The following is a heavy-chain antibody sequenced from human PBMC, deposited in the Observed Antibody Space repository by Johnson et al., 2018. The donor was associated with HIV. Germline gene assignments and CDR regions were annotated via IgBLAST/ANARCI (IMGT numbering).Heavy chain of an antibody. J-gene: IGHJ3*02. CDR2: IYSGDTT. CDR1: GFTVSNNY. V-gene: IGHV3-66*01. D-gene: IGHD3-22*01. CDR3: ARASPNYYDSSGYFPLDAFDI. Sequence: QLVESGGDLVQPGGSLRLSRAASGFTVSNNYMSWVRQAPGKGLEWVSIIYSGDTTYYADSVKGRFTISRDNTKNTLSLQMNSLRAEDTAVYDCARASPNYYDSSGYFPLDAFDIWGQGTMVTVSS.